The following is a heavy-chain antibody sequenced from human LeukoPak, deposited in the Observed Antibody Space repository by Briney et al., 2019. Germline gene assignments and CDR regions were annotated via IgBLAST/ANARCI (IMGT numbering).Heavy chain of an antibody. CDR2: MNPNSGNT. V-gene: IGHV1-8*01. Sequence: ASVKVSCKASGYTFTSYDINWVRQATGQGLEWMGWMNPNSGNTGYAQKFQGRVTMTRNTSISTAYMGLSSLRSEDTAVYYCARRWGGDYYYGMDVWGQGTTVTVSS. CDR3: ARRWGGDYYYGMDV. D-gene: IGHD7-27*01. CDR1: GYTFTSYD. J-gene: IGHJ6*02.